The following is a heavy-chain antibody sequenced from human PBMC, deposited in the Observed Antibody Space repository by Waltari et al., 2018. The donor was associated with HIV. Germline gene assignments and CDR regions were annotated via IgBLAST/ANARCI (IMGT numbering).Heavy chain of an antibody. Sequence: VQLVQSGAAVKKPGASVRVSCKASGTTFARYARNWVRQATGQGLEGRGWMNPKSGNPGYAQKFQGRITMTRNTSINTAYMELSSLRSEDTAVYYCTRGNPGDGNNAGRFDYWGQGTPVTVSS. CDR2: MNPKSGNP. CDR1: GTTFARYA. D-gene: IGHD3-10*01. CDR3: TRGNPGDGNNAGRFDY. V-gene: IGHV1-8*01. J-gene: IGHJ4*02.